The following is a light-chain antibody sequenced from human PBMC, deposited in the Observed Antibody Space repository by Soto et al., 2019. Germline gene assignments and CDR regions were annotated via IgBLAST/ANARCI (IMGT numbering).Light chain of an antibody. CDR1: SSNIGSNT. J-gene: IGLJ1*01. CDR2: SNN. V-gene: IGLV1-44*01. CDR3: AAWDDSLNGYV. Sequence: HSVLTQPPSASGTPGQRVTISCSGSSSNIGSNTVNWYQQLPGTAPKLLIYSNNQRPSGVPDRFSGSKSDTSASLAISGLQSEDEADYYCAAWDDSLNGYVFGTGTKVTVL.